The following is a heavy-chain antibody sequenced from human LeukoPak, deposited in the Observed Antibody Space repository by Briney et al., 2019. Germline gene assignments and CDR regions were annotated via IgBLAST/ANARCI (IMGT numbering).Heavy chain of an antibody. CDR3: ARYYDSSGYMWFDP. D-gene: IGHD3-22*01. CDR2: IWYDGSNK. J-gene: IGHJ5*02. Sequence: GGSLRLSCAASGFTFSSYGMHWVRQPPGKWLEWVAVIWYDGSNKYYADSLKGRFTISRDNSKNTLYLQMNSLRAEDTAVYYCARYYDSSGYMWFDPWGQGTLVTVSS. V-gene: IGHV3-33*01. CDR1: GFTFSSYG.